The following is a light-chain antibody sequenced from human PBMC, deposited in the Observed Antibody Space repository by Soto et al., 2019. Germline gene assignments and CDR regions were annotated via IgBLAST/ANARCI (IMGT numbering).Light chain of an antibody. V-gene: IGKV1-27*01. Sequence: DIQMTQSPSSLYASVGDRVTITCRASQGISIYLAWYQQKPGKVPKLLIYDASTLQSGVPSRFSGSGSGTDFTLTISGLQPEDVATYYCQKYNGAPLTFGGGTKVEIK. CDR2: DAS. J-gene: IGKJ4*01. CDR3: QKYNGAPLT. CDR1: QGISIY.